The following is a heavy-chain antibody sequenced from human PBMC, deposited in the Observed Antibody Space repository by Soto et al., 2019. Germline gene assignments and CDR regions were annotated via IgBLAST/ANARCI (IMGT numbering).Heavy chain of an antibody. Sequence: QVQLVQSGAEVKKPGASVKVSCTASGYTFKSFYMHWVRQAPGQGLEWIGMINPTDGSVSFAQKSQDRGTLTTDRPTSTVYMELSSLTREDTAVYFCARDFGRHVAVDTTGWFDPWGQGTLVTVSS. J-gene: IGHJ5*02. CDR1: GYTFKSFY. CDR3: ARDFGRHVAVDTTGWFDP. D-gene: IGHD3-22*01. V-gene: IGHV1-46*02. CDR2: INPTDGSV.